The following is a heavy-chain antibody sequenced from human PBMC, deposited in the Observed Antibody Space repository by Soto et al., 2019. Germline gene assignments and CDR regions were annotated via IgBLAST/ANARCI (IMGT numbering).Heavy chain of an antibody. Sequence: QVQLVQSGAEVKKPGASVKVSCKASGYTFTSYYMHWVRQAPGQGLEWMGIINPSGGSTSYAQKFQGRVTMTRDTSTSTLYMELSSLRSEDTAVYYCARLQGVPAAILGGGWFDPWGQGTLVTVSS. V-gene: IGHV1-46*03. CDR1: GYTFTSYY. CDR3: ARLQGVPAAILGGGWFDP. D-gene: IGHD2-2*01. J-gene: IGHJ5*02. CDR2: INPSGGST.